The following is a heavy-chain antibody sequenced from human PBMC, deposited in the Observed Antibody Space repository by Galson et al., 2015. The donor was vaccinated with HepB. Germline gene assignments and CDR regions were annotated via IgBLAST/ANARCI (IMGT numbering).Heavy chain of an antibody. CDR1: GFTFSSYA. CDR3: AKGEWELPYYFDY. V-gene: IGHV3-23*01. CDR2: ISGSGGST. J-gene: IGHJ4*02. D-gene: IGHD1-26*01. Sequence: SLRLSCAASGFTFSSYAMSWVRQAPGKGLEWVSAISGSGGSTYYADSVKGRFTISRDNSKNTLYLQMNSLRAEDTAVYYCAKGEWELPYYFDYWGQGTLVTVSS.